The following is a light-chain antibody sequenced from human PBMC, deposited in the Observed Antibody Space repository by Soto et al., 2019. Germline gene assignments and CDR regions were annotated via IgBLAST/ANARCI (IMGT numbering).Light chain of an antibody. Sequence: QSVLPQPASVSGSPGQSITISCTGTSSDVGGYNYVSWYQQHPGKAPKLMIYDVSNRPSGVSNRFSGSKSGNTASLTISGLQAEDEADYYCSSYTSSSTVFGGGTQLT. CDR2: DVS. CDR1: SSDVGGYNY. V-gene: IGLV2-14*01. J-gene: IGLJ2*01. CDR3: SSYTSSSTV.